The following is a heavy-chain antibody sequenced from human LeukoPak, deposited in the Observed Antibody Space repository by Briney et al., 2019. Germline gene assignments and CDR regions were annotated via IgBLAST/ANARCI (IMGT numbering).Heavy chain of an antibody. CDR3: ARLAVSGPDY. CDR2: IKPSGGTA. J-gene: IGHJ4*02. CDR1: GYTFTSYH. D-gene: IGHD6-19*01. V-gene: IGHV1-46*01. Sequence: ASVKVSCKASGYTFTSYHMHWVRQAPGQGLEWMGVIKPSGGTASYAQKVQGRVTVTSDTSTSTVYMELSSLRAEDTAIYYCARLAVSGPDYWGQGTLTTVSS.